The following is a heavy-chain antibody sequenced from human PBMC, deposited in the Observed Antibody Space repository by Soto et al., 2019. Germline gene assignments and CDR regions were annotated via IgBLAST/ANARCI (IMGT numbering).Heavy chain of an antibody. CDR3: ARGSVYHGSGDDK. Sequence: EVQLVESGGGLVQPGGSLRLSCIASGFSFSSYSMNWVRQAPGKGLEWVSYISRSSSTIYHADSVKGRFTISRDNAKNSLYLQMNSLRAEDTAVYYCARGSVYHGSGDDKWGQGILVTVSS. CDR2: ISRSSSTI. CDR1: GFSFSSYS. D-gene: IGHD3-10*01. J-gene: IGHJ4*02. V-gene: IGHV3-48*01.